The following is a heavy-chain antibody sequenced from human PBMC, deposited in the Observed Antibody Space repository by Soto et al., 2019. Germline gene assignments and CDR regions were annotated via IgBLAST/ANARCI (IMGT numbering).Heavy chain of an antibody. V-gene: IGHV3-30*18. CDR1: GFTFSSYG. D-gene: IGHD6-19*01. CDR3: AKGRIAVAAPYNWFDP. CDR2: ISYDGSNK. J-gene: IGHJ5*02. Sequence: PGGSLRLSCAASGFTFSSYGMHWVRQAPGKGLEWVAVISYDGSNKYYADSVKGRFTISRDNSKNTLSLQMNSLRVEDTAVYHCAKGRIAVAAPYNWFDPWGQGTLVTVSS.